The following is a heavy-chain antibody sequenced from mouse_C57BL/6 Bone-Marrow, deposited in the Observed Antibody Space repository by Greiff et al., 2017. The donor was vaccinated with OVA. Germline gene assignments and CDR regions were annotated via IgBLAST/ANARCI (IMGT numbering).Heavy chain of an antibody. V-gene: IGHV1-81*01. D-gene: IGHD2-12*01. CDR2: IYPRSGNT. CDR1: GYTFTSYG. Sequence: QVQLKQSGAELARPGASVKLSCKASGYTFTSYGISWVKQRTGQGLEWIGEIYPRSGNTYYNEKFKGKATLTADKSSSTAYMELSSLTSEDSAVYFCARCTNCNDLSMDYWGQGTSVTVSS. CDR3: ARCTNCNDLSMDY. J-gene: IGHJ4*01.